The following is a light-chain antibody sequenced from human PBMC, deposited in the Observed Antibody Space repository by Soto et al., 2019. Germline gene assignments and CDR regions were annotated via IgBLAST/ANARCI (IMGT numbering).Light chain of an antibody. J-gene: IGKJ1*01. CDR2: DAS. Sequence: DIQMTQSPSTLSASVGDRVTITCRASQSISSWLAWYQQKPGQAPKLLIYDASSLESGVPSRFSGSGSGTEFTLTISSLQHDDFANYYCQQYNSYWTFGQGTKVEIK. CDR1: QSISSW. CDR3: QQYNSYWT. V-gene: IGKV1-5*01.